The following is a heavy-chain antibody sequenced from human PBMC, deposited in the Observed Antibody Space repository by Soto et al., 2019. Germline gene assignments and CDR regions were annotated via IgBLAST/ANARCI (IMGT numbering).Heavy chain of an antibody. J-gene: IGHJ4*02. V-gene: IGHV1-3*01. CDR1: GYTLTSYA. Sequence: QVHLVQSGAEVKKPGASVKVSCKASGYTLTSYAMHWVRQAPGQRLEWMGWINAGNGNTKYSQKFQDRVTITRDTSASTAYMELSSLRSEDTAVYYCARTAYDYVWGSDRYTGHFDYWGQGTLVIVSS. CDR3: ARTAYDYVWGSDRYTGHFDY. D-gene: IGHD3-16*02. CDR2: INAGNGNT.